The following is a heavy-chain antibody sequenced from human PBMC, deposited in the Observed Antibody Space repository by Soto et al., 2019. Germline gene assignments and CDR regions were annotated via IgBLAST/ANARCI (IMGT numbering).Heavy chain of an antibody. CDR3: ALFVAPNTYGDYIPQHLFNFDY. CDR1: GFTFTSSA. Sequence: GASVKVSCKASGFTFTSSAVQWVRQARGQRLEWIGWIVVGSGNTNYAQKFQERVTITRDMSTSTAYMELSSLRSEDTAVYYCALFVAPNTYGDYIPQHLFNFDYWGQGTLVTVSS. CDR2: IVVGSGNT. V-gene: IGHV1-58*01. J-gene: IGHJ4*02. D-gene: IGHD4-17*01.